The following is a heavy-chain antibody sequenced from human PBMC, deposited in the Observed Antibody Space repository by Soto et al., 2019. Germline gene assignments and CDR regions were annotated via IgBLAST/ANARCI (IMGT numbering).Heavy chain of an antibody. V-gene: IGHV4-39*01. CDR3: AREYSSSWFMNNYYYYGMDV. D-gene: IGHD6-13*01. Sequence: SETLSLTCTVSGGSIGSSSYYWGGIRQPPGKGLEWIGSIYYSGSTYYNPSLKSRVTISVDTSKNQFSLKLSSVTAADTAVYYCAREYSSSWFMNNYYYYGMDVWGQGTTVT. CDR2: IYYSGST. J-gene: IGHJ6*02. CDR1: GGSIGSSSYY.